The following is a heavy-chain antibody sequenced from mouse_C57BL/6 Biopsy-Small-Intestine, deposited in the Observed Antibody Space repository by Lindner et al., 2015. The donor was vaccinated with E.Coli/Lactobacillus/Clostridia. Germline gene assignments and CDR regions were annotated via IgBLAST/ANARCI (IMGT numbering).Heavy chain of an antibody. CDR2: ISGGSGTI. V-gene: IGHV5-17*01. J-gene: IGHJ4*01. Sequence: SGEGLVKPGGSRKLSCVASEFTFSDYGMHWVRQAPEKGLEWVAYISGGSGTIYSADTVKGRFTISRDNAKNTLFLQMTSLRSEDTAMYYCTRGRNYGYPMDYWGQGTSVTVSS. CDR1: EFTFSDYG. D-gene: IGHD2-1*01. CDR3: TRGRNYGYPMDY.